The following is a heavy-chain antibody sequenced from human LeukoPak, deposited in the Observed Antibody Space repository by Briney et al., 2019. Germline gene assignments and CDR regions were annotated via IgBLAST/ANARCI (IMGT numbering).Heavy chain of an antibody. CDR3: ATLGSLLGGADY. V-gene: IGHV3-15*07. CDR1: GFTFSYAW. CDR2: IKSKADGETT. J-gene: IGHJ4*02. D-gene: IGHD1-26*01. Sequence: PGGSLRLSCAASGFTFSYAWMYWVRQAPGKGLEWVGRIKSKADGETTDYAAPVKGRFTVSRDDSKKTLYLEMNSLKTEDTAVYYCATLGSLLGGADYWGRGTLVTVSS.